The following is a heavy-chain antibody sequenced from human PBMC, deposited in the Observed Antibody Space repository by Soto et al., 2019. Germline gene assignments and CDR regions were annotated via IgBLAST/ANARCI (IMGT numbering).Heavy chain of an antibody. CDR1: GYPFTSYD. J-gene: IGHJ5*02. D-gene: IGHD6-13*01. Sequence: SVKVSCKASGYPFTSYDIHWVRQAPGQRLEWMGWINAANGDTKYSPKFQGRVTITRDTSASTAYMELSSLRSGDTAVYYCVRRHVSATGIDWFEPWGQGTLVTVSS. CDR2: INAANGDT. CDR3: VRRHVSATGIDWFEP. V-gene: IGHV1-3*01.